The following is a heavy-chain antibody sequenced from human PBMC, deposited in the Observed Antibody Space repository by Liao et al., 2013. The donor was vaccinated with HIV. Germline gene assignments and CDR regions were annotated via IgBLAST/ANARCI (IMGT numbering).Heavy chain of an antibody. CDR2: IYTSGST. V-gene: IGHV4-61*02. CDR1: GGSISSGSYY. D-gene: IGHD3-3*01. J-gene: IGHJ5*02. CDR3: ARVVGFWSGYCWFDP. Sequence: QVQLQESGPGLVKPSQTLSLTCTVSGGSISSGSYYWSWIRQPAGKGLEWIGRIYTSGSTNYNPSLKSRVTISVDTSKNQFSLKLSSVTAADTAVYYCARVVGFWSGYCWFDPWGQGTLVTVSS.